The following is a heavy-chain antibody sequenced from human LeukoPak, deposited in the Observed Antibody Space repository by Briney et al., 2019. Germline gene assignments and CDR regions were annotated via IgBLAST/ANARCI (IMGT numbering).Heavy chain of an antibody. J-gene: IGHJ5*02. CDR1: GYTFTCYY. V-gene: IGHV1-2*02. CDR3: ARDPTLGIAVAGTHWFDP. Sequence: ASVKVSCKASGYTFTCYYMHWVRQAPGQGLEWMGWINPNSGGTNYAQKFQGRVTMTRDTSISTAYMELSRLRSDDTAVYYCARDPTLGIAVAGTHWFDPWGQGTLVTVSS. D-gene: IGHD6-19*01. CDR2: INPNSGGT.